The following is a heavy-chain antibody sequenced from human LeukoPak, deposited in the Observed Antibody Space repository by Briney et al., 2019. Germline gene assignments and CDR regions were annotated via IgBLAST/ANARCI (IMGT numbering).Heavy chain of an antibody. CDR3: AKRRCSGGSCYSGYFDY. V-gene: IGHV3-23*01. CDR2: ISGSGGST. J-gene: IGHJ4*02. D-gene: IGHD2-15*01. Sequence: QPGGSLRLSCAASGFTFSSYAMSWVRQAPGKGLEWVSAISGSGGSTYYADSVKGRFTISRDNSKNTLYLQVNSLRAEDTAVYYCAKRRCSGGSCYSGYFDYWGQGTLVTVSS. CDR1: GFTFSSYA.